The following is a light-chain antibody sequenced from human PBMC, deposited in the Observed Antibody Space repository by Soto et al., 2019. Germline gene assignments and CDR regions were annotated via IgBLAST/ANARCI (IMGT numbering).Light chain of an antibody. CDR2: GAS. V-gene: IGKV3-20*01. CDR3: QQYGSSPLT. CDR1: ESVSDNY. Sequence: EIVLTQSPGTLSLSPGERATLSCRASESVSDNYLAWYQQRSGQAPRLVIYGASSRASAVPDRFSGSGSGADFTLTISRLESEDFGVYYCQQYGSSPLTFGGGTKVEIK. J-gene: IGKJ4*01.